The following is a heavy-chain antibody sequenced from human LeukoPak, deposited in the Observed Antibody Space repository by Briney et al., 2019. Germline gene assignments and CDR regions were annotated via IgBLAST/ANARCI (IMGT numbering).Heavy chain of an antibody. CDR2: INPSGGST. V-gene: IGHV1-46*01. CDR3: ARGHFDP. CDR1: GYTFTNYY. J-gene: IGHJ5*02. Sequence: ASVKVSCKSSGYTFTNYYIHWVRQAPGQGLEWMGIINPSGGSTTYAQGFQGRVTMTTDTSTSTAYMELRSLRSDDTAVYYCARGHFDPWGQGTLVTVSS.